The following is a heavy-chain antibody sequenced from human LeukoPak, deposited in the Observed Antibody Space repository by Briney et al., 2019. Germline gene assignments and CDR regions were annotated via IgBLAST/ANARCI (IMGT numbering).Heavy chain of an antibody. CDR1: GGSLSGYY. J-gene: IGHJ6*02. Sequence: SETLSLTCAVYGGSLSGYYWSWIRQPPGKGLEWIGEINHSGSTNYNPSLKSRVTISVDTSKNQFSLKLSSVTAADTAVYYCARGKVPRNPMDVWGQGTTVTVSS. CDR2: INHSGST. V-gene: IGHV4-34*01. D-gene: IGHD3-10*01. CDR3: ARGKVPRNPMDV.